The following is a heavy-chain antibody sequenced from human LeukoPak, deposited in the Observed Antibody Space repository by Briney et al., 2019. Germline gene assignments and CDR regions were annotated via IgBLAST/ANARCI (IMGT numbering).Heavy chain of an antibody. Sequence: GGSLRLSCAASGFTVSSNYMSWVRQAPGKGLEWVSVIYSGGSTYYADSVKGRFTISRDNAKNSLYLQMNSLRAEDTALYYCAKDKGSSLDYWGQGTLVTVSS. D-gene: IGHD3-10*01. CDR3: AKDKGSSLDY. J-gene: IGHJ4*02. V-gene: IGHV3-53*05. CDR1: GFTVSSNY. CDR2: IYSGGST.